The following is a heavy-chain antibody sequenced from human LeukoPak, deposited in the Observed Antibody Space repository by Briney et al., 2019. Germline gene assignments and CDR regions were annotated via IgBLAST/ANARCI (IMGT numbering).Heavy chain of an antibody. CDR2: IGSAGDT. CDR1: GFTLSSYN. Sequence: GGSLRLSCAASGFTLSSYNMHWVRQAPGKGLELVSGIGSAGDTYYLVSVRGRFTISRENTKNSLYLQMNSLKFAYTTVYYCARVGENAFDIWGQGTMVSVSS. D-gene: IGHD3-10*01. V-gene: IGHV3-13*04. CDR3: ARVGENAFDI. J-gene: IGHJ3*02.